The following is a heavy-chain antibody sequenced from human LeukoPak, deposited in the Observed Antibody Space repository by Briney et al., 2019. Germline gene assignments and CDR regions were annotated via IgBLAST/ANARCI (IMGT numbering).Heavy chain of an antibody. CDR2: IYYSGST. Sequence: SETLSLTCTVFGGSISSGGYYWSWIRQHPGKGLEWIGYIYYSGSTYYNPSLKSRVTISVDTSKNQFSLKLSSVTAADTAVYYCARALLWFGELDVWGKGTTVTVSS. J-gene: IGHJ6*04. D-gene: IGHD3-10*01. V-gene: IGHV4-31*03. CDR1: GGSISSGGYY. CDR3: ARALLWFGELDV.